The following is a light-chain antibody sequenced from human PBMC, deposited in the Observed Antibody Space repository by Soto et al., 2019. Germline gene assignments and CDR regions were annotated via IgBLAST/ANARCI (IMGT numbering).Light chain of an antibody. J-gene: IGKJ5*01. CDR3: QQRSNWPHSIT. CDR2: DAS. V-gene: IGKV3-11*01. CDR1: QSISGY. Sequence: EIVFTQAPVTLSLSPGERATLSCRASQSISGYLAWYQQKRGQAPRLVIYDASNRATGIPARFSGSGSETDFTLTISSLEPEDFAVYYCQQRSNWPHSITLGQGTRLEIK.